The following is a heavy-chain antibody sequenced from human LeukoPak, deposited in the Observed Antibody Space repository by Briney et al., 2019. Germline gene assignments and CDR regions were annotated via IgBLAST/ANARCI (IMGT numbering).Heavy chain of an antibody. CDR2: IRSSGTTT. J-gene: IGHJ4*02. D-gene: IGHD1-7*01. Sequence: PGRSLRLSCAASGFPFSTYSMNWVRQAPGRGLEWLSYIRSSGTTTYYADSVKGRFTISRDNAKNLLFLQMNGLRAEDTAVYYCARMNYVSTGWGAPFDYWGQGTLVTVSS. CDR3: ARMNYVSTGWGAPFDY. CDR1: GFPFSTYS. V-gene: IGHV3-48*04.